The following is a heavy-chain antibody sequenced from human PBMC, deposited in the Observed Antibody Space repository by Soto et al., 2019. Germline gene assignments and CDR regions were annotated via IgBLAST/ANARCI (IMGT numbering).Heavy chain of an antibody. Sequence: QVQLVQSGAEVKKPGASVKISCKASGYTFTSHAMHWVRQAPGQRLEWMGWINPGNGQTEYSQKFQGSVTITRDTSASTAYMELSTLTSEDTALYFCAREQQAVEVNYFDYWGQGTLVTVS. V-gene: IGHV1-3*01. J-gene: IGHJ4*02. CDR1: GYTFTSHA. CDR2: INPGNGQT. D-gene: IGHD6-13*01. CDR3: AREQQAVEVNYFDY.